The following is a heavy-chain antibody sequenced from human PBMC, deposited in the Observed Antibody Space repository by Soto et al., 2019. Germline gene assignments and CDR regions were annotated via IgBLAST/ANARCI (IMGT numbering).Heavy chain of an antibody. CDR3: VTRSRGLQSSPPRLDS. V-gene: IGHV3-23*01. Sequence: PGGSLRLSCAASGLTFSDYGMSWVRQAPGTGLEWVSSISVSGSSTYYADSVKGRFTISRDDSKNILFLQMNSLRAEDTAIYYCVTRSRGLQSSPPRLDSWGRGTLVTVSS. J-gene: IGHJ4*02. CDR1: GLTFSDYG. D-gene: IGHD4-4*01. CDR2: ISVSGSST.